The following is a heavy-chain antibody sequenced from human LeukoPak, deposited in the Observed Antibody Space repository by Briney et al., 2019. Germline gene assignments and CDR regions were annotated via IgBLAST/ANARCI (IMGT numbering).Heavy chain of an antibody. J-gene: IGHJ4*02. V-gene: IGHV3-74*01. CDR3: VRDSYYHPDY. Sequence: GGSLRLSCVASGFTFSSYWMHWVRQAPGKGLVWVSRIISDGSSATYADSVRGRFTISRDNAKNTMYLQMNSLRAEDTAVYYCVRDSYYHPDYWGQGTLVTVSS. CDR1: GFTFSSYW. D-gene: IGHD3-10*01. CDR2: IISDGSSA.